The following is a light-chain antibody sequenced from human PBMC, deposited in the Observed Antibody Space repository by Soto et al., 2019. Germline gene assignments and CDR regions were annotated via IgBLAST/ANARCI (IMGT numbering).Light chain of an antibody. CDR2: GAS. J-gene: IGKJ1*01. CDR3: QQHGDSPKT. Sequence: EIVLTQSPGTLSLSPGERATLSCRASQSVTGSYLAWYQQRPGQAPRLLIYGASSRATGIPDRFSGSGSVTDFTLTISRLEPEDFAVYYCQQHGDSPKTFGQGTKVEIK. CDR1: QSVTGSY. V-gene: IGKV3-20*01.